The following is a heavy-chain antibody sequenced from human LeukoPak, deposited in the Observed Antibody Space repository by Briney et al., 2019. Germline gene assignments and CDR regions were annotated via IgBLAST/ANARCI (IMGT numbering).Heavy chain of an antibody. CDR2: IYYSGST. J-gene: IGHJ6*03. CDR3: AGEVAPDRYYYYYMDV. D-gene: IGHD5-12*01. CDR1: GGSISSYY. Sequence: PSETLSLTCTVSGGSISSYYWSWIRQPPGKGLEWIGYIYYSGSTNYNPSLKSRVTISVDTSKKQFSLKLSSVTAADTAVYYCAGEVAPDRYYYYYMDVWGKGTTVTISS. V-gene: IGHV4-59*01.